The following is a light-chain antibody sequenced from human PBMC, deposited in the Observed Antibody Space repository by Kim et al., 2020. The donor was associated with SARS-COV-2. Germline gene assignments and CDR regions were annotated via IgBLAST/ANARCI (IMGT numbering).Light chain of an antibody. CDR3: SSYTSSSTWV. CDR2: DVS. V-gene: IGLV2-14*04. CDR1: SSDVGGYNY. J-gene: IGLJ3*02. Sequence: GQSFTISCTGNSSDVGGYNYVSWYQQHPGKAPKLMIYDVSKRPSGVSNRFSGSKSGNTASLTISGLQAEDEADYYCSSYTSSSTWVFGGGTQLTVL.